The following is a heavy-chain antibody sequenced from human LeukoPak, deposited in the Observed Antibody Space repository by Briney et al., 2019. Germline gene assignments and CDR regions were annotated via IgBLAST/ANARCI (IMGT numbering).Heavy chain of an antibody. CDR1: GGSISSYY. V-gene: IGHV4-59*01. CDR2: IYYSGST. CDR3: AREGISDNWFDP. Sequence: PSETLSLTCTVSGGSISSYYWSWIRQPPGKGLEWSGDIYYSGSTNYNPSLKSRVTISVDTSKNQFSLKLSSVTAADTAVYYCAREGISDNWFDPWGQGTLVTVSS. D-gene: IGHD2-15*01. J-gene: IGHJ5*02.